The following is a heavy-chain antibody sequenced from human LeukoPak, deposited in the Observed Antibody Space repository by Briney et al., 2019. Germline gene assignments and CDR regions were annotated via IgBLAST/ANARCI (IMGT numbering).Heavy chain of an antibody. Sequence: GGSLRLSCAASGFTFSSYGMNWVRLAPGKGLEWVSYISSSGSTIYYADSVKGRFTISRDNAKSSLYLQMNSLRAEDTAVYYCAELGITMIGGVWGKGTTVTISS. CDR3: AELGITMIGGV. CDR2: ISSSGSTI. CDR1: GFTFSSYG. D-gene: IGHD3-10*02. J-gene: IGHJ6*04. V-gene: IGHV3-48*03.